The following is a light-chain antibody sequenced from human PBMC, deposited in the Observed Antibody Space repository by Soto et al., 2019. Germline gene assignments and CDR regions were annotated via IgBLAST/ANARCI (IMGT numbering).Light chain of an antibody. CDR3: QTWGTGIGV. Sequence: QSVLTQSPSASASLGASLKLTCTLSSGHSSYAIAWHQQQPEKGPRYLMKLNSDGSHSKGDGIPDRFSGSSSGAERYLTISSLQSEDEADYYCQTWGTGIGVFGGGTKLTVL. V-gene: IGLV4-69*01. CDR2: LNSDGSH. J-gene: IGLJ2*01. CDR1: SGHSSYA.